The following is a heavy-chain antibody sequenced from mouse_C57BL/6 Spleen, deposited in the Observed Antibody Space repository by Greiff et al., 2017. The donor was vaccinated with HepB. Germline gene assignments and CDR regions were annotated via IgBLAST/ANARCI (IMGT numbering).Heavy chain of an antibody. D-gene: IGHD1-1*01. J-gene: IGHJ1*03. CDR2: IRNKANGYTT. V-gene: IGHV7-3*01. CDR3: ARSVITTVVATGYFDV. Sequence: EVQGVESGGGLVQPGGSLSLSCAASGFTFTDYYMSWVRQPPGKALEWLGFIRNKANGYTTEYSASVKGRFTISRDNSQSILYLQMNALRAEDSATYYCARSVITTVVATGYFDVWGTGTTVTVSS. CDR1: GFTFTDYY.